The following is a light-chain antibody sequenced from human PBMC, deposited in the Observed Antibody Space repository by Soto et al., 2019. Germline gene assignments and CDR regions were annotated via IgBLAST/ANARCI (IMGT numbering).Light chain of an antibody. Sequence: DIQMTQSPSTLSASVGDRVTITCRASQSISSWLAWYQQKPGKPPKLLIYKASSLESGVPSRLSGSGSGTEFTLTISSLQPDDFATYYCQQYNSYPTFGQGTKVEIK. CDR1: QSISSW. CDR2: KAS. J-gene: IGKJ1*01. V-gene: IGKV1-5*03. CDR3: QQYNSYPT.